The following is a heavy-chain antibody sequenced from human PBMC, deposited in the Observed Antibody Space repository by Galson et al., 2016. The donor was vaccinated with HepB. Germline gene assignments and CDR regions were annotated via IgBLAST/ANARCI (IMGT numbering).Heavy chain of an antibody. CDR3: AKFWGYGSGTYYNFPAGSYSFGLDV. J-gene: IGHJ6*02. Sequence: SLRLSCAASGFTFGSHFMHWVRQAPGKGLEWVAVISHDGTNQDYADSVKGRYTISRDNSNNTLSLQMNSLRAEDTAVYFCAKFWGYGSGTYYNFPAGSYSFGLDVWGQGTTVTVSS. CDR2: ISHDGTNQ. D-gene: IGHD3-10*01. CDR1: GFTFGSHF. V-gene: IGHV3-30*18.